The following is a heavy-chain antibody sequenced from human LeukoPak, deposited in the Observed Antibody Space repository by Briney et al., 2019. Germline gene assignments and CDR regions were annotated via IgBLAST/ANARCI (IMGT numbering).Heavy chain of an antibody. J-gene: IGHJ6*02. V-gene: IGHV1-69*13. D-gene: IGHD5-18*01. CDR3: APVPRYSPYGMDV. CDR2: IIPIFGTA. CDR1: GGTFSSYA. Sequence: ASVKVSCKASGGTFSSYAISWVRQAPGQGREWMGGIIPIFGTANYAQKFQGRVTITADESTGTAYMELSSLRSEDTAVYYCAPVPRYSPYGMDVWGQGTTVTVSS.